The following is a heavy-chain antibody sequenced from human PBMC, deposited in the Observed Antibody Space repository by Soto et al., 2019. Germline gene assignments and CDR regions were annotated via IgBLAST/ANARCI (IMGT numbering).Heavy chain of an antibody. CDR2: ITSDGRT. V-gene: IGHV3-23*01. CDR3: AKDYSTVTTDPLSVVLFDY. Sequence: PGGSLRLSCAASGFTFSSYAMSWVRQAPGKGLEWVSIITSDGRTYYADSVKGRFTISRDNSMNTVYLQMNSLRAEDTAVYYCAKDYSTVTTDPLSVVLFDYWGQGALVTVSS. D-gene: IGHD4-17*01. J-gene: IGHJ4*02. CDR1: GFTFSSYA.